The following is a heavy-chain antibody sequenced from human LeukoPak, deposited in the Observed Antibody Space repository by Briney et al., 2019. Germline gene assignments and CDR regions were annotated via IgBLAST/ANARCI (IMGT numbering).Heavy chain of an antibody. D-gene: IGHD3-3*01. J-gene: IGHJ6*02. CDR2: TYYRSKLYN. Sequence: SQTLSLTCAISGDSVSSNSAAWHSIRQSPSRGLEWLGRTYYRSKLYNDYAVSVKSRITINPDTSENQFSLQLNSVTPEDTAVYYCARDRHSTYYDFWSGYGDYYGMDVWGQGTTVTVSS. CDR3: ARDRHSTYYDFWSGYGDYYGMDV. CDR1: GDSVSSNSAA. V-gene: IGHV6-1*01.